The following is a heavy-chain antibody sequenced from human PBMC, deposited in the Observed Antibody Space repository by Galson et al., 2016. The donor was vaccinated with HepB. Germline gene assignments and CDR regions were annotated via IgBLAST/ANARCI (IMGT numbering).Heavy chain of an antibody. D-gene: IGHD2-2*01. Sequence: SLRLSCAASGIPFSIYGMHWVRQAPGKGLEWVAIIWSDLSSEYYADSVKGRFTISRDNSRNTLYLQVDSLRTDDTAVYYCGRDRAIRSIDQWGQGALVTVSS. CDR2: IWSDLSSE. J-gene: IGHJ5*02. CDR1: GIPFSIYG. V-gene: IGHV3-33*01. CDR3: GRDRAIRSIDQ.